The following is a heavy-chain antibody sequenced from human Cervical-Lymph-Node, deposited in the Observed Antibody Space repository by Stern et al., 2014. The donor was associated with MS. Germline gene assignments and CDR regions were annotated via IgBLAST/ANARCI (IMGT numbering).Heavy chain of an antibody. J-gene: IGHJ4*02. Sequence: QVQLQESGPGLVKPSETLSLTCSVSGGSISRSTYYWGWIRQPPGKGLEWIGSIYYSGTTYYNPSLKSRVPIDPSTNQFSLRLASVTAADTAVYYCARHDGWLPHYWSQGTLVTVSS. V-gene: IGHV4-39*01. CDR3: ARHDGWLPHY. CDR1: GGSISRSTYY. D-gene: IGHD5-12*01. CDR2: IYYSGTT.